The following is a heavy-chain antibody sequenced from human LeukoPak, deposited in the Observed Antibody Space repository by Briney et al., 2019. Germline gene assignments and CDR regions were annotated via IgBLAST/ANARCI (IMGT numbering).Heavy chain of an antibody. J-gene: IGHJ3*02. CDR3: ARGFYYGSGITDQTVRSDAFDI. CDR1: GFTVSSNY. D-gene: IGHD3-10*01. Sequence: GGSLRLSCAASGFTVSSNYMSWVRQAPGKGLEWVSVFYSGGRTYYSDSVKGRFTISRDNSKNTLYLQMNNLRAEDTAVYYCARGFYYGSGITDQTVRSDAFDIWGQGTMVTVSS. V-gene: IGHV3-53*01. CDR2: FYSGGRT.